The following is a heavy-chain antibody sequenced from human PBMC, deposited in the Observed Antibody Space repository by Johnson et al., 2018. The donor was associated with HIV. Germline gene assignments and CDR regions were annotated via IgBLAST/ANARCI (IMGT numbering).Heavy chain of an antibody. CDR1: GFTFSSYA. V-gene: IGHV3-48*03. CDR3: ARDGVYSSPHDAFDI. Sequence: VQLVESGGGVVQPGRSLRLSCAASGFTFSSYAMHWVRQAPGKGLEWISYISSGGSSIYYANSVRGRFTISRDNAKKSLFLQLSNLRTEYTAVYYCARDGVYSSPHDAFDIWGQGTMVIVSS. CDR2: ISSGGSSI. D-gene: IGHD6-19*01. J-gene: IGHJ3*02.